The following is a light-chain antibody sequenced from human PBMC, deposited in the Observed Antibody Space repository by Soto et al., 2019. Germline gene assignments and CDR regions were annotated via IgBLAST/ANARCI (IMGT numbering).Light chain of an antibody. J-gene: IGLJ2*01. CDR2: DVN. CDR1: ISDIGGYNF. Sequence: QSALTQPASVSGSPGQSITISCTGTISDIGGYNFISWYQHHPGKAPKLVIYDVNNRPSGISYRFSGSKSGNTASLTISGLQAEDEADYYCSSYTSSSTLGVFGGGTQLTVL. V-gene: IGLV2-14*01. CDR3: SSYTSSSTLGV.